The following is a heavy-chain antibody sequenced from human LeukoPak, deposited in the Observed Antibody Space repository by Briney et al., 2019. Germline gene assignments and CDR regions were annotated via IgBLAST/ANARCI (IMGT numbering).Heavy chain of an antibody. V-gene: IGHV4-39*07. CDR1: GGSISSSSYY. D-gene: IGHD3-10*01. J-gene: IGHJ5*02. CDR2: IYYSGST. CDR3: ARVMKELDYYGSGSYYYWFDP. Sequence: ASETLSLTCSVFGGSISSSSYYWGWIRQPPGKGLEWIGSIYYSGSTYCNPSLKSRVTISVDTSKNQFSLKLSSVTAADTAVYYCARVMKELDYYGSGSYYYWFDPWGPGTLVSVSP.